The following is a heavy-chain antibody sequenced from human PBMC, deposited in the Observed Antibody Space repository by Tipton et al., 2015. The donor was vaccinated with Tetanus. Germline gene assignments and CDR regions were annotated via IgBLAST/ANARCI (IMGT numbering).Heavy chain of an antibody. CDR1: GGSMSTYY. D-gene: IGHD4-17*01. CDR3: ARHLYGYWFDP. CDR2: IYFEGST. J-gene: IGHJ5*02. V-gene: IGHV4-39*01. Sequence: TLSLTCTVSGGSMSTYYWGWIRQPPGKGLEWIASIYFEGSTYYSPSLRSRVTIAVDTAQNLFSLRLTSVTATDTAVYYCARHLYGYWFDPWGQGALVTVSS.